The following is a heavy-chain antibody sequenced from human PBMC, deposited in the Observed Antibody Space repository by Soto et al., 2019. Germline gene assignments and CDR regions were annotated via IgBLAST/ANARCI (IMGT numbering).Heavy chain of an antibody. CDR3: AKCLDTGWYFFYQ. D-gene: IGHD1-1*01. CDR1: GFTFSTHD. J-gene: IGHJ4*02. V-gene: IGHV3-23*01. Sequence: GGSLRLSCAASGFTFSTHDMSWVRQAPGKGLEWVSTMSTSGGTYYADSVKGRFTISRDNSKKTLDLQMNSLRAEDTAVYYCAKCLDTGWYFFYQWGQGTPVPVSS. CDR2: MSTSGGT.